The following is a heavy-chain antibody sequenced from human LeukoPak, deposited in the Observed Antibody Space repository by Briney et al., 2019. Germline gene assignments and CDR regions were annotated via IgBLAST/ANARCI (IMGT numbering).Heavy chain of an antibody. CDR3: AKAGGYYYDSSGYYCDY. CDR2: ISGSGGST. CDR1: GFTFSSYA. D-gene: IGHD3-22*01. J-gene: IGHJ4*02. Sequence: GGSLRLSCAASGFTFSSYAMSWVRQAPGKGLEWVSAISGSGGSTYYADSVKDRFTISRDNSKNTLYLQMNSLRAEDTAVYYCAKAGGYYYDSSGYYCDYWGQGTLVTVSS. V-gene: IGHV3-23*01.